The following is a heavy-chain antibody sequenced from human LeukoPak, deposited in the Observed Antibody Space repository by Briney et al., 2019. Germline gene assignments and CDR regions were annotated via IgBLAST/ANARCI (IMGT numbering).Heavy chain of an antibody. J-gene: IGHJ4*02. CDR1: GGSISSYY. Sequence: PSETLSLTCTVSGGSISSYYWSWIRQPAGKGLEWIGRIYTSGSTNYNPSLKSRVTMSVDTSKNQFSLKLSSVTAADTAVYYCARSRGYCSGGSCYDFDYWGQGTLVTVSS. CDR2: IYTSGST. CDR3: ARSRGYCSGGSCYDFDY. D-gene: IGHD2-15*01. V-gene: IGHV4-4*07.